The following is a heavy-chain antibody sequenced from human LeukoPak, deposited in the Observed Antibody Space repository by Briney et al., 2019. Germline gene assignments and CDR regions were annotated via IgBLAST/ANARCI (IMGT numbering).Heavy chain of an antibody. CDR1: GGTFSSYA. CDR3: AVLRTWRDYLDY. CDR2: IIPIFGTA. J-gene: IGHJ4*02. Sequence: SVKVSCKASGGTFSSYAISWVRQAPGQGLEWMGGIIPIFGTANYAQKFQGRVTITADESTSTAYMELSSLRSEDTAVYYCAVLRTWRDYLDYWGQGTLVTVSS. D-gene: IGHD1-1*01. V-gene: IGHV1-69*13.